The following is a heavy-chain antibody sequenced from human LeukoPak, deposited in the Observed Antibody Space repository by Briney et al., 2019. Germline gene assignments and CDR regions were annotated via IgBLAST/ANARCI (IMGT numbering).Heavy chain of an antibody. CDR2: IKTKSDGGPI. CDR3: TTKRY. J-gene: IGHJ4*02. V-gene: IGHV3-15*07. Sequence: GGSLRLSCAASGFTFSNAWMNRVRQAPGKGLEWVGRIKTKSDGGPIDYAAPVKGRFIISRDDSQSTLYLQMNSLNTEDTGVYYCTTKRYWGQGTQVTVSS. CDR1: GFTFSNAW.